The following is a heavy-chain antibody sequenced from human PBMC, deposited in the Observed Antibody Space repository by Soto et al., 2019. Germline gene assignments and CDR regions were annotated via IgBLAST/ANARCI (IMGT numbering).Heavy chain of an antibody. CDR1: GFTFSDYA. CDR3: SRDAYSGNYYGGSFFDY. D-gene: IGHD1-26*01. V-gene: IGHV3-49*03. Sequence: QAGGSLRLSCTASGFTFSDYAMSWFRQAPGKGLEWVGFIRSKAYGGTPEYAAAVKGRCTVSRDDSKSTAYLQMNSLKAEDTAVYYCSRDAYSGNYYGGSFFDYWGQGIVVTVSS. J-gene: IGHJ4*02. CDR2: IRSKAYGGTP.